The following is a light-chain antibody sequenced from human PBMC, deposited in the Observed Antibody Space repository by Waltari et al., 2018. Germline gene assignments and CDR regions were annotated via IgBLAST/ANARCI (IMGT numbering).Light chain of an antibody. Sequence: QSTLTQPASVSGSPGQSITIYCTGTSSDVRGPNYVSWSQQHPGKAPKLVIYDVSSRPSGVSNRFSGSKSGNTASLTIYGLQAEDEADYYCSSYTSSSTRVFGTGTRVTVL. J-gene: IGLJ1*01. V-gene: IGLV2-14*03. CDR2: DVS. CDR3: SSYTSSSTRV. CDR1: SSDVRGPNY.